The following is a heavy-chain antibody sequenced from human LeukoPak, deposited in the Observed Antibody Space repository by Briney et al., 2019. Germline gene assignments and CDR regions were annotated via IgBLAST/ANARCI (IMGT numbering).Heavy chain of an antibody. CDR1: GYTLTELS. CDR2: FDPEDAET. V-gene: IGHV1-24*01. CDR3: ASSYSLKPELRFHMDV. Sequence: EASVKVSCKVSGYTLTELSMHWVRQAPGKGLEWMGGFDPEDAETIYAQKFQGRVTMTEDTSTDTAYMELSSLRSEDTAVYYCASSYSLKPELRFHMDVWGKGTTVTVSS. J-gene: IGHJ6*03. D-gene: IGHD3-3*01.